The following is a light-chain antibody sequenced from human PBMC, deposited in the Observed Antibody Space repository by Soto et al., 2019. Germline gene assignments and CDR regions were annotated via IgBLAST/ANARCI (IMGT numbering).Light chain of an antibody. V-gene: IGKV1-39*01. CDR1: QSIRSY. Sequence: QVSLYPTSLSASVGDRVTITCRASQSIRSYLNCYQQKPGKAPNLLIYAASGLQTGVPSRFSGSGSGTDFTLSISSLQREDFATYYGQQSYITPTGTFGQGTKVDI. CDR2: AAS. CDR3: QQSYITPTGT. J-gene: IGKJ1*01.